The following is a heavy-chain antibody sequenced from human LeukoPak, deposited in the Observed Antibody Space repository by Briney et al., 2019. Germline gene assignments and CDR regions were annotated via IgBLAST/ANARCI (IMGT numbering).Heavy chain of an antibody. CDR2: IYSGGST. CDR3: ARDGGYFDY. J-gene: IGHJ4*02. Sequence: GGSLRLSCAASGFTFSSYSMNWVRQAPGKGLEWVSVIYSGGSTYYADSVKGRFTISRDNSKNTLYLQMNSLRAEDTAVYYCARDGGYFDYWGQGTLVTVSS. CDR1: GFTFSSYS. D-gene: IGHD3-16*01. V-gene: IGHV3-53*01.